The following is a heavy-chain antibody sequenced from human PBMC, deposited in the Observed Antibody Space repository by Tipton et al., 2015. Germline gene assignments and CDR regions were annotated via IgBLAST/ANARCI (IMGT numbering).Heavy chain of an antibody. V-gene: IGHV3-7*01. Sequence: SLRLSCAASGFTFSNYWMTWVRQAPGKGLEWVANLKQDGSEQYYVDSVKGRFIISRDNAKKSLYLQMNSLRVEDTAVYYCARGDGTLSLGELSSLHYGMDVWGQGTLVTVSS. CDR3: ARGDGTLSLGELSSLHYGMDV. CDR2: LKQDGSEQ. J-gene: IGHJ6*02. CDR1: GFTFSNYW. D-gene: IGHD3-16*02.